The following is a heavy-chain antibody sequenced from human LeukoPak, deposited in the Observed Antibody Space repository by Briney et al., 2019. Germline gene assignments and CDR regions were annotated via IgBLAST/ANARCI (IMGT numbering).Heavy chain of an antibody. J-gene: IGHJ5*02. V-gene: IGHV1-18*01. CDR1: GYTYTTDG. D-gene: IGHD6-13*01. CDR3: ARDRGIAEADSFDP. Sequence: AAVKVSCKASGYTYTTDGISWVRQAPGQGLEWMGWIDTYSGKTNYAQKFQGRVTMTSDTSTSTAYMELRSLRSDDTAVYYCARDRGIAEADSFDPWGQGTLVTVSS. CDR2: IDTYSGKT.